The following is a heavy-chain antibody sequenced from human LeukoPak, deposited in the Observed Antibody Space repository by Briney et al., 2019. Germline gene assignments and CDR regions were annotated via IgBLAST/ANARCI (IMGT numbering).Heavy chain of an antibody. J-gene: IGHJ4*02. CDR2: IRSDGGSS. CDR1: GFTFSSYFW. D-gene: IGHD4-23*01. Sequence: PGGSLRLSCAASGFTFSSYFWMHWVRQAPGKGLVWVSRIRSDGGSSTYADSVKGRFTISRDNAKNTLYLQMNTLRAEDTALYYCVRDLDLGGYSSFVSWGQGTLATVSS. CDR3: VRDLDLGGYSSFVS. V-gene: IGHV3-74*01.